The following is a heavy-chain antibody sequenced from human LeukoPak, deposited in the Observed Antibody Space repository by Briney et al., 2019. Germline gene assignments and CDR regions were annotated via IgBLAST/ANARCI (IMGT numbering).Heavy chain of an antibody. CDR1: GGSISSSSYY. Sequence: SETLSLTCTVSGGSISSSSYYWGWIRQPPGKGLEWIGSIYYSGSTYYNPSLKSRVTISVDTSKNQFSLKLSSVTAADTAVYYCARRYCSGGSCYYYYYGMDVWGQGTTVTVSS. V-gene: IGHV4-39*07. D-gene: IGHD2-15*01. CDR3: ARRYCSGGSCYYYYYGMDV. J-gene: IGHJ6*02. CDR2: IYYSGST.